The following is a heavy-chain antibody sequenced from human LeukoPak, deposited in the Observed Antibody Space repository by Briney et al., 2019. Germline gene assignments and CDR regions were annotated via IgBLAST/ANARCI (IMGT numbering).Heavy chain of an antibody. CDR3: ARDPDYDSNGYHGFDY. Sequence: GRSLRLSCAASGFTFSSYGMHWVRQAPGKGLEWVAVIWYDGSNKYYADSVKGRFTISRDNSKNTLYLQMNSLRAEDTAVYYCARDPDYDSNGYHGFDYWGQGTLVTVSS. CDR2: IWYDGSNK. V-gene: IGHV3-33*01. J-gene: IGHJ4*02. D-gene: IGHD3-22*01. CDR1: GFTFSSYG.